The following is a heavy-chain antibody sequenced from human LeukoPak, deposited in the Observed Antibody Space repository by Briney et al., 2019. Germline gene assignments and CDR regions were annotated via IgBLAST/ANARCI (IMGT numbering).Heavy chain of an antibody. CDR1: GGSVTSTNW. V-gene: IGHV4-4*02. D-gene: IGHD3-3*01. J-gene: IGHJ4*02. Sequence: PSETLSLTCAVSGGSVTSTNWWTWVRQPPGKGLEWIGEVHLDGRTNYNPSLTGRLTLSVDLYENHISLKLTSVTAADTAVYYCAREGGFYRPPDYLGQGTLVSVSS. CDR2: VHLDGRT. CDR3: AREGGFYRPPDY.